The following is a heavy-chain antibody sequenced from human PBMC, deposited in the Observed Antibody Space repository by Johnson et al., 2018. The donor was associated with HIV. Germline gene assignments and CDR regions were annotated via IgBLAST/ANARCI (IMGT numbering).Heavy chain of an antibody. CDR2: ISSSGTSI. CDR3: ARWEVLADAFDV. J-gene: IGHJ3*01. CDR1: GFSFSDYY. V-gene: IGHV3-11*04. D-gene: IGHD1-26*01. Sequence: QVQLVESGVGLVKPGGSLRLVCAASGFSFSDYYMSWIRQAPGQGLVWVSFISSSGTSIYHADSVEGRFAISRDNAENSLDLQMNSLRVEDTAVYYCARWEVLADAFDVWGRGTLVTVSS.